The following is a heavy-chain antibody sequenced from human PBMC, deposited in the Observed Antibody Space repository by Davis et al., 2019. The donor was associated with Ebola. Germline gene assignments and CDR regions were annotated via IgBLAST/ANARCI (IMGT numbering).Heavy chain of an antibody. CDR1: GYTFTSYA. CDR2: INTNTGNP. V-gene: IGHV7-4-1*02. D-gene: IGHD4-17*01. J-gene: IGHJ3*02. CDR3: ARGHGDYGNDAFDI. Sequence: ASVKVSCKASGYTFTSYAMNWVRQAPGQGLEWMGWINTNTGNPTYAQGFTGRFVFSLDTSVSTAYLQISSLKAEDTAVYYCARGHGDYGNDAFDIWGQGTMVTVSS.